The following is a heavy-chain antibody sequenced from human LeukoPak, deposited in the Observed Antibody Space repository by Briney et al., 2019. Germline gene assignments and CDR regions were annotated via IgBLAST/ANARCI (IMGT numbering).Heavy chain of an antibody. V-gene: IGHV3-11*01. J-gene: IGHJ4*02. Sequence: GGSLRLSCAASGFTFSDYYMSWIRQAPGKGLEWGSYISSSGSTIYYADSVKGRFTISRDNAKNSLYLQMNSLRAKDTAVYYCARDREGGYYGSGSIDYWGQGTLVTVSS. CDR3: ARDREGGYYGSGSIDY. CDR2: ISSSGSTI. D-gene: IGHD3-10*01. CDR1: GFTFSDYY.